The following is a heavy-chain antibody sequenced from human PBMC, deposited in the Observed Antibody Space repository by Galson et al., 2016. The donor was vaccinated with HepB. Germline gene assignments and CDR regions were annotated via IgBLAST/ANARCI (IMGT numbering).Heavy chain of an antibody. V-gene: IGHV1-18*01. Sequence: SVKVSCKASGYTLSNYGITWVRQAPGQGLEWMGWISANNANTNYTQSPQGRVTMTTDTTTITAYMELRSLRYDDTAVYYCARGPHFQWLVHYYGMDVWGQGTTVTVSS. CDR3: ARGPHFQWLVHYYGMDV. J-gene: IGHJ6*02. CDR2: ISANNANT. D-gene: IGHD6-19*01. CDR1: GYTLSNYG.